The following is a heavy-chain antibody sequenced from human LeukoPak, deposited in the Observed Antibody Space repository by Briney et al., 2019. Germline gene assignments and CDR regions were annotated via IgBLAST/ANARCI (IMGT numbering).Heavy chain of an antibody. CDR2: ISYDGSNK. D-gene: IGHD6-19*01. CDR3: AKAVAGIPYYFDY. CDR1: GFTFSSYA. V-gene: IGHV3-30-3*01. Sequence: PGRSLRLSCAASGFTFSSYAMHWVRQAPGKGLEWVAVISYDGSNKYYADSVKGRFTISRDNSKNTLYLQMNSLRAEDTAVYYCAKAVAGIPYYFDYWGQGTLVTVSS. J-gene: IGHJ4*02.